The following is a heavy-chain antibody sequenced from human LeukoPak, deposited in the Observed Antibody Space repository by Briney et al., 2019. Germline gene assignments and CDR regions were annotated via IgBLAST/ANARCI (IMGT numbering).Heavy chain of an antibody. CDR1: GFTFGDYS. CDR2: IRSKDGTT. CDR3: TRDWHYYDSSGYYYQGGFDY. V-gene: IGHV3-49*04. Sequence: GGSLRLSCTASGFTFGDYSMNWVRQAPGMGLEWVGFIRSKDGTTEYAASVRGRFTISRDDSKRIAHLQMDSLRTEDTAVYYCTRDWHYYDSSGYYYQGGFDYWGQGTLVTVSS. J-gene: IGHJ4*02. D-gene: IGHD3-22*01.